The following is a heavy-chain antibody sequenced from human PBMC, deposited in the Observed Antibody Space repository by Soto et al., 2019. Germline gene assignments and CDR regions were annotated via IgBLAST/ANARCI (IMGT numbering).Heavy chain of an antibody. V-gene: IGHV1-69*01. D-gene: IGHD4-17*01. CDR3: AVKTGTVVAYYLDY. Sequence: QVQLVQSGAEVKKSGSSVKVSCKASGGSFSSDVISWVRQAPGQGPEWMGGIIPIFGTANYAQKFQGRVTITADESTSTVYMELNSLRSEDTALYYCAVKTGTVVAYYLDYWGQGTLVTVSS. CDR2: IIPIFGTA. J-gene: IGHJ4*02. CDR1: GGSFSSDV.